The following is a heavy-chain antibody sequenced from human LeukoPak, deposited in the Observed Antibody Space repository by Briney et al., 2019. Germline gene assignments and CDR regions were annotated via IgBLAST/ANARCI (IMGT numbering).Heavy chain of an antibody. CDR2: ISAYNGNT. J-gene: IGHJ6*02. CDR3: ARDVPYYYGSGSYSYGMDV. CDR1: GYTFTSYG. Sequence: ASVKVSCKASGYTFTSYGISWVRQAPGQGLEWMGWISAYNGNTNYAQKLQGRVTMTTDTSTSTAYMELRSLRSDDTAVYYCARDVPYYYGSGSYSYGMDVWGQGTTVTVSS. D-gene: IGHD3-10*01. V-gene: IGHV1-18*01.